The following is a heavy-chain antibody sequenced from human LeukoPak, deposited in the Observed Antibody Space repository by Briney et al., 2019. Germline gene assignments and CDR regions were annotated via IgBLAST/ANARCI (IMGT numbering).Heavy chain of an antibody. CDR2: ISANNGNT. D-gene: IGHD5-12*01. V-gene: IGHV1-18*01. Sequence: ASVKVSCKASGYTFISYTISWVRQAPGQGLEWMGWISANNGNTNYAQNLQGRVTMTTDTSTSTAYMELRSLRSDDTAVYYCARDHEESGYDSPFDYWGQGTLVTVSS. CDR3: ARDHEESGYDSPFDY. J-gene: IGHJ4*02. CDR1: GYTFISYT.